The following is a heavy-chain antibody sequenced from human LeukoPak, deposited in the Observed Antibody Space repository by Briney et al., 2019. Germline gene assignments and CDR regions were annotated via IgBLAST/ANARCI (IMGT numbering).Heavy chain of an antibody. CDR2: IYTSGST. J-gene: IGHJ5*02. D-gene: IGHD3-10*01. Sequence: SQTLSLTCTVSGGSISSGSYYWSWIRQPAGKGLEWIGRIYTSGSTNYNPSLKSRVTISVDTSKNQFSLKLSSVTAADTAVYYCARGHGFGELLGWFDPWGQGTLVTVSS. CDR1: GGSISSGSYY. V-gene: IGHV4-61*02. CDR3: ARGHGFGELLGWFDP.